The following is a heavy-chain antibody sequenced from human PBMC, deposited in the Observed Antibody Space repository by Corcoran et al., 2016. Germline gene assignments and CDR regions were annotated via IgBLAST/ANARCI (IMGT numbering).Heavy chain of an antibody. D-gene: IGHD3-3*01. CDR3: AAGADFWSGYYGETDY. V-gene: IGHV3-48*04. CDR2: ISSSSSTI. CDR1: GFTFSSYS. Sequence: EVQLVESGGGLEQPGGSLRLSCAASGFTFSSYSMNWVRQAPGKGLEWVSYISSSSSTIYYADSVKGRFTISRDNAKNSLYLQMNSLRAEDTAVYYCAAGADFWSGYYGETDYWGQGTLVTVSS. J-gene: IGHJ4*02.